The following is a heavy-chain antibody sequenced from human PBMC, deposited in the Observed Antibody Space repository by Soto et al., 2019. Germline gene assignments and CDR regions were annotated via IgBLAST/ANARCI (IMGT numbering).Heavy chain of an antibody. Sequence: PGESLXISCKGSGYSFTSYWIGWVRQMPGKGLEWMGIIYPGDSDTRYSPSFQGQVTISADKSISTAYLQWSSLKASDTAMYYCARGAYDFWSGDIEVAYFDYWGQGTLVTVSS. J-gene: IGHJ4*02. CDR3: ARGAYDFWSGDIEVAYFDY. CDR1: GYSFTSYW. CDR2: IYPGDSDT. V-gene: IGHV5-51*01. D-gene: IGHD3-3*01.